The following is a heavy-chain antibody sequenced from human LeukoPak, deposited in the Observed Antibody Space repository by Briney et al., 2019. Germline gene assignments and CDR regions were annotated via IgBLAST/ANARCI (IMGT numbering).Heavy chain of an antibody. CDR3: ARSYDSSGYYQNFDY. Sequence: SVRVSCKASGGTFSSYAISWVRQAPGQGLEWMGGIIPIFGTANYAQKFQGRVTITADESTSTAYMELSSLRSEDTAVYYCARSYDSSGYYQNFDYWGQGTLVTVSS. V-gene: IGHV1-69*13. CDR2: IIPIFGTA. CDR1: GGTFSSYA. D-gene: IGHD3-22*01. J-gene: IGHJ4*02.